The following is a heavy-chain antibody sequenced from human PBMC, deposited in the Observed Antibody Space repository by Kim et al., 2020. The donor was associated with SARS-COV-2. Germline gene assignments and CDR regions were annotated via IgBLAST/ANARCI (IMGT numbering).Heavy chain of an antibody. CDR2: QSGST. J-gene: IGHJ4*02. Sequence: QSGSTNHNPSIKSRVTISVDTSKNQFYLKLSSVTAADTAGYYCARTWYYFDYWGQGTLVTVSS. D-gene: IGHD2-15*01. CDR3: ARTWYYFDY. V-gene: IGHV4-34*01.